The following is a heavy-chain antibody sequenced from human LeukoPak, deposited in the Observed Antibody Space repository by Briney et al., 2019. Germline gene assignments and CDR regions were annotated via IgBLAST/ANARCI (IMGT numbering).Heavy chain of an antibody. CDR3: ARDLRESTERLNWFDP. D-gene: IGHD3-16*01. J-gene: IGHJ5*02. V-gene: IGHV3-21*01. CDR2: ISSSSSYI. Sequence: GGSLRLSCAASRFKFDDYAMNWVRQAPGKGLEWVSSISSSSSYIYYADSVKGRFTISRDNAKNSLYLQMNSLRAEDTAVYYCARDLRESTERLNWFDPWGQGTLVTVSS. CDR1: RFKFDDYA.